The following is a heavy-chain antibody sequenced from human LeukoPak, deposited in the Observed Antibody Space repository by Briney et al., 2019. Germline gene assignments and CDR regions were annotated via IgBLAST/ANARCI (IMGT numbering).Heavy chain of an antibody. D-gene: IGHD6-6*01. Sequence: SETLSLTCTVSGGFISSYYWSWIRQPPGKGLEWIGYIYYSGSTNYNPSLKSRVTISVDTSKNQFSLKLSSVTAADTAVYYCARTMYSSSPVGVWGKGTTVTVSS. CDR3: ARTMYSSSPVGV. V-gene: IGHV4-59*12. CDR2: IYYSGST. CDR1: GGFISSYY. J-gene: IGHJ6*04.